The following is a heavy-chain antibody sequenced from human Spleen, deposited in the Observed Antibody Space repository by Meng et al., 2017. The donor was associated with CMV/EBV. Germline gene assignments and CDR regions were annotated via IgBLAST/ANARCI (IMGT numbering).Heavy chain of an antibody. CDR1: GFTFNNYW. V-gene: IGHV3-7*04. J-gene: IGHJ6*02. D-gene: IGHD6-13*01. Sequence: GESLKISCEASGFTFNNYWMHWVRQAPGKGLEWVANIKEDGSEEYYLDSVKGRFTVSRDNAKNSLFLQMNSLRAEDTAVYYCARVAAAGRGMDVWGQGTTVTVSS. CDR3: ARVAAAGRGMDV. CDR2: IKEDGSEE.